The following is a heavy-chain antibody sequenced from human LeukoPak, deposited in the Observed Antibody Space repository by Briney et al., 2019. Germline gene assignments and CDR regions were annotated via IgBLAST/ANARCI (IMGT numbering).Heavy chain of an antibody. J-gene: IGHJ4*02. CDR2: ISGRGGST. D-gene: IGHD6-6*01. CDR1: GFTFSSYG. V-gene: IGHV3-23*01. Sequence: GGSLRLSCAASGFTFSSYGMSWVRQAPGKGLEWVSAISGRGGSTYYADSVKGRFTISRDNAKNSLYLQMNSLRAEDTAVYYCATEQLVRYWGQGTLVTVSS. CDR3: ATEQLVRY.